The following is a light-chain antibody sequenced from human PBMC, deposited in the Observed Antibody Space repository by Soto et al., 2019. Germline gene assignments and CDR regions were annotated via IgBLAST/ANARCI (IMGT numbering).Light chain of an antibody. CDR1: SRDVGGYNY. J-gene: IGLJ1*01. CDR2: EVS. Sequence: QSVLTQPASVSGSPGQSITISCTGTSRDVGGYNYVSWYQHHPGKVPKLMIYEVSNRPSGVSNRLSGSKSGNTASLTISGLHAEDPADYYCRSYPRTSPYVFGTGTKVTVL. CDR3: RSYPRTSPYV. V-gene: IGLV2-14*01.